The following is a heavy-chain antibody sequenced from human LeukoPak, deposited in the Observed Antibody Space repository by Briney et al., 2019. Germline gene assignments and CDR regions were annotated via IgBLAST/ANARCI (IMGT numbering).Heavy chain of an antibody. J-gene: IGHJ4*02. CDR3: AKGRYTMVRGVSSFDY. CDR2: ISGSGGST. CDR1: GFTFSSYA. Sequence: GGSLRLSCAASGFTFSSYAMSWVRQAPGKGLEWVSAISGSGGSTYYADSVKGRFTITRDNSKNTVFLQMNSLRAEDTALYYCAKGRYTMVRGVSSFDYWGQGTLVTVSS. V-gene: IGHV3-23*01. D-gene: IGHD3-10*01.